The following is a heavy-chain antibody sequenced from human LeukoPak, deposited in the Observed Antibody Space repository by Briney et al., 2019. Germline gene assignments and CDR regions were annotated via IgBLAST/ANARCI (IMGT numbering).Heavy chain of an antibody. Sequence: GGSLRLFCAASGFTFSSYAMSWVRQAPGKGLEWVSAISGSGGSTYYADSVKGRFTISRDNSKNTLYLQMNSLRAEDTAVYYCAEELSSGWLSLMRPFDYWGQGTLVTVSS. CDR1: GFTFSSYA. CDR3: AEELSSGWLSLMRPFDY. J-gene: IGHJ4*02. CDR2: ISGSGGST. V-gene: IGHV3-23*01. D-gene: IGHD6-19*01.